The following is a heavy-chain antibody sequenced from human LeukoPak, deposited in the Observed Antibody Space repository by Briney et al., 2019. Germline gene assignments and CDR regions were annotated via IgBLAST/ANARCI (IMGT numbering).Heavy chain of an antibody. J-gene: IGHJ4*02. CDR2: INAGNDNT. D-gene: IGHD6-6*01. Sequence: ASVKVSYKASGYAFTSYAMHWVRQAPGQRLEWMGWINAGNDNTKYSQKFQGRVTITRDTSASTAYMELSSLRSEDTAVYYCARGRSIAAGSRYDYWGQGTLVTVSS. CDR3: ARGRSIAAGSRYDY. CDR1: GYAFTSYA. V-gene: IGHV1-3*01.